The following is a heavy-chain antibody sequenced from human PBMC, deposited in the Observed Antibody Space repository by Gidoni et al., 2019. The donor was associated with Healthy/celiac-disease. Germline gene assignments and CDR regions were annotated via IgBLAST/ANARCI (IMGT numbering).Heavy chain of an antibody. CDR1: GSTFSSYS. V-gene: IGHV3-23*01. CDR2: ISGSGGST. D-gene: IGHD4-17*01. CDR3: AKGFPDYDYGDYFDY. J-gene: IGHJ4*02. Sequence: EVQLLESGGGLVQHGGSLRRSCAASGSTFSSYSRSWVRQAPGKGLECVAAISGSGGSTCYADSVKGLFTISRDNSKNTLYLQMNSLRGEDTAVYYCAKGFPDYDYGDYFDYWGQGTLVTVSS.